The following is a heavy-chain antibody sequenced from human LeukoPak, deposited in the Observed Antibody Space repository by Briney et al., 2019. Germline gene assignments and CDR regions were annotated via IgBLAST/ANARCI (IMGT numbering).Heavy chain of an antibody. CDR2: IDPSDSYT. D-gene: IGHD2-15*01. V-gene: IGHV5-10-1*01. Sequence: GESLKISCKGSGYSFTSYWISWVRQMPGKGLEWMGRIDPSDSYTNYSPSFQGHVTISADKSISTAYLQWSSLKASDTAMYYCARGEIPSDIVVVVAASHGYFQHWGQGTLVTVSS. J-gene: IGHJ1*01. CDR1: GYSFTSYW. CDR3: ARGEIPSDIVVVVAASHGYFQH.